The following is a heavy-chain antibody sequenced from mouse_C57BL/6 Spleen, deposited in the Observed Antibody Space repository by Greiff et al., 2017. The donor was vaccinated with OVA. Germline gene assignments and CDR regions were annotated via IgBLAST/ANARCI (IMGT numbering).Heavy chain of an antibody. CDR3: AGGRNDGSYAY. CDR2: IYPGGGYT. J-gene: IGHJ3*01. D-gene: IGHD2-14*01. V-gene: IGHV1-63*01. CDR1: GYTFTNYW. Sequence: QVQLQQSGAELVRPGTSVKMSCKASGYTFTNYWIGWAKQRPGHGLEWIGDIYPGGGYTNYNKKFKGKATLTADKSSSTAYMQFSSLTSEDYAIYYYAGGRNDGSYAYWGQGTLVTVSA.